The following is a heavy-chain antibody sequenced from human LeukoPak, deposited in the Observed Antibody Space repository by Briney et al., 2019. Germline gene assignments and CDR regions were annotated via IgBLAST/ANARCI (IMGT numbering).Heavy chain of an antibody. CDR1: GYTFTDYY. J-gene: IGHJ4*02. CDR2: INPNSGGT. CDR3: ARADRFDY. Sequence: EASVNVSCKASGYTFTDYYIHWVRQAPGQGLEWMGRINPNSGGTNYAQKFDDRVTMTRDTSISSAYMKLSRLRSDDTAVYYCARADRFDYWGQGTLVTVSS. V-gene: IGHV1-2*06. D-gene: IGHD2-15*01.